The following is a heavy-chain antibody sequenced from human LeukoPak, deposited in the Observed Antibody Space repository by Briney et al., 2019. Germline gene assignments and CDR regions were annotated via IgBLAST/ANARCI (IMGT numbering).Heavy chain of an antibody. CDR1: GYTFTSYD. CDR3: ARVSAPVADYYYERGRSAYWYFDL. V-gene: IGHV1-8*01. D-gene: IGHD3-22*01. Sequence: ASVKVSCKASGYTFTSYDINWVRQATGQGLEWMGWMNPNSGNTGYAQKFQGRVTMTRNTSISTAYMELSSLRSEDTAVYYCARVSAPVADYYYERGRSAYWYFDLWGRGTLVTVSS. J-gene: IGHJ2*01. CDR2: MNPNSGNT.